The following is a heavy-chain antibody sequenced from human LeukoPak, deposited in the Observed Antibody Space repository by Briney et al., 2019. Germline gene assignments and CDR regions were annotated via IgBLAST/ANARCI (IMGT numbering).Heavy chain of an antibody. D-gene: IGHD3-16*01. V-gene: IGHV3-53*01. Sequence: PGGSLRLSCAASGFTVSGTHMSWVRQAPGKGLEWVSAMYIGGTTYYADSVAGRFTVSRDNSKNTLYLHMNSLRVEDTAVYYCAKDEATSGGGLASWGQGTLVSVSS. CDR3: AKDEATSGGGLAS. J-gene: IGHJ4*02. CDR1: GFTVSGTH. CDR2: MYIGGTT.